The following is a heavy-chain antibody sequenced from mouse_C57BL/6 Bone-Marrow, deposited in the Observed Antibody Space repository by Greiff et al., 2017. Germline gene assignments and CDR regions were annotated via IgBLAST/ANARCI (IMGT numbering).Heavy chain of an antibody. V-gene: IGHV1-81*01. CDR1: GYTFTSYG. CDR2: IYPRSGNT. CDR3: ARPRIAY. Sequence: VQLVESGAELARPGASVKLSCKASGYTFTSYGISWVKQRTGQGLEWIGEIYPRSGNTYYNEKFKGKATLTADKSSSTAYMELRSLTSEDSAVYFCARPRIAYWGQGTLVTVSA. J-gene: IGHJ3*01.